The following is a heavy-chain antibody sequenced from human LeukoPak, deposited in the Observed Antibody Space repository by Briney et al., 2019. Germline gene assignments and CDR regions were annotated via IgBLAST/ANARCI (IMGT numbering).Heavy chain of an antibody. Sequence: PGGSLRLSCAASGFTFDDYAMHWVRQAPGKGLEWVSGISWNSGSIGYADSVKGRFTISRDNAKNSLYLQMNSLRAEDTAVYYCARDFAMIVVVYYFDYWGQGTLVTVSS. CDR1: GFTFDDYA. CDR3: ARDFAMIVVVYYFDY. CDR2: ISWNSGSI. V-gene: IGHV3-9*01. D-gene: IGHD3-22*01. J-gene: IGHJ4*02.